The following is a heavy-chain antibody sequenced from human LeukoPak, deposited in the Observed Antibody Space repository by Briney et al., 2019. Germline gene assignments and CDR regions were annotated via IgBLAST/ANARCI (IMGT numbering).Heavy chain of an antibody. CDR1: GFTFSSYS. CDR3: ARDGAARPGYFDC. CDR2: ISSSSSYI. Sequence: GGSLRLSCAASGFTFSSYSMNWVRQAPGKGLEWVSSISSSSSYIYYADSVKGRFTISRDNAKNSLYLQMNSLRAEDTAVYYCARDGAARPGYFDCWGQGTLVTVSS. V-gene: IGHV3-21*01. J-gene: IGHJ4*02. D-gene: IGHD6-6*01.